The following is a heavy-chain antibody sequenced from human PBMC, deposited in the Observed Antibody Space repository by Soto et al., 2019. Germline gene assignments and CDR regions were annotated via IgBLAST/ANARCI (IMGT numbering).Heavy chain of an antibody. CDR1: GYRFTSYW. D-gene: IGHD3-9*01. CDR3: ARLTYYDILTGYYWFDY. J-gene: IGHJ4*02. CDR2: IDPSDSYT. Sequence: PGESLKISCQGSGYRFTSYWISWVRQVPGKGLEWMGRIDPSDSYTNYSPSFQGHVTISADKSISTAYLQWSSLKASDTAMYYCARLTYYDILTGYYWFDYWGQGTLVTVSS. V-gene: IGHV5-10-1*01.